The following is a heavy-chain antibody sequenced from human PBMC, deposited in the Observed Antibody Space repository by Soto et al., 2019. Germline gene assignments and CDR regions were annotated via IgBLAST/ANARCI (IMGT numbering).Heavy chain of an antibody. CDR2: IYWDDNN. Sequence: QITLKESGPTLVKPTQTLTLTCTFSRFSLTSTAVGVNWIRQPPGKALEWLALIYWDDNNQYNPSLKSRLTVTKDTSKNQVVLTMTNMDPVDTATYYCAHGSGWLSDYWGQGTLVTVSS. CDR3: AHGSGWLSDY. V-gene: IGHV2-5*02. J-gene: IGHJ4*02. CDR1: RFSLTSTAVG. D-gene: IGHD6-19*01.